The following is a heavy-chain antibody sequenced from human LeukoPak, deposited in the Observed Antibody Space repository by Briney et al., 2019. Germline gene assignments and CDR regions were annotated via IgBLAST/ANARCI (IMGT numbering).Heavy chain of an antibody. D-gene: IGHD5-24*01. Sequence: GGSLRLSCAASGFSFSDYSMNWVRQAPGKGLEWVSFISSYSTYIYYADSLKGRFTISRDNAKNSLYLQMNSLRAEDTAVYYCARAPTKGTTAIFDYWGQGTLVTVSS. V-gene: IGHV3-21*01. CDR1: GFSFSDYS. CDR2: ISSYSTYI. CDR3: ARAPTKGTTAIFDY. J-gene: IGHJ4*02.